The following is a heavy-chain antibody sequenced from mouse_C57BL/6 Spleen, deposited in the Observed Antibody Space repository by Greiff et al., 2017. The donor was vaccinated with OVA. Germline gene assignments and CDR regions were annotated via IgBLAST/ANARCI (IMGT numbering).Heavy chain of an antibody. D-gene: IGHD2-4*01. CDR3: APYDYDGGDFDY. CDR1: GYTFTSYG. Sequence: QVQLKQSGAELARPGASVKLSCKASGYTFTSYGISWVKQRTGQGLEWIGEIYPRSGNTYYNEKFKGKATLTADKSSSTAYMELRSLTSEDSAVYFCAPYDYDGGDFDYWGQGTTLTVSS. J-gene: IGHJ2*01. V-gene: IGHV1-81*01. CDR2: IYPRSGNT.